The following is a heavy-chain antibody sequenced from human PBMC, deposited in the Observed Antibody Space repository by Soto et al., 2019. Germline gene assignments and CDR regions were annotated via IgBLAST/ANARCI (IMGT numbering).Heavy chain of an antibody. CDR2: ISLYSDGT. J-gene: IGHJ5*02. V-gene: IGHV1-18*01. CDR3: ARVVPGAEAWFGP. CDR1: GYTXCNYG. D-gene: IGHD2-2*01. Sequence: SXKVSFKTSGYTXCNYGIALVRQAPGQPLGWLGWISLYSDGTNYAKKFQGRVSMTTDTSTTTAYMELRSLRSDDTAVYYCARVVPGAEAWFGPWGQGTLGTVSS.